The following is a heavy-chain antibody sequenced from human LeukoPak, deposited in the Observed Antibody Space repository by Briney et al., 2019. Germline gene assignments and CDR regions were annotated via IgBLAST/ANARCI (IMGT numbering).Heavy chain of an antibody. J-gene: IGHJ3*02. CDR3: ARALTDYDDAFYI. CDR2: MNLNSGNT. D-gene: IGHD4-17*01. Sequence: ASVKVSCKASGYTFTSHDIKLVREATGPGLGLVGWMNLNSGNTGYAQKFQGRVTITRNTSISTAYMELSSLRSEDTAVYYCARALTDYDDAFYIWGQGTMVTVSS. V-gene: IGHV1-8*03. CDR1: GYTFTSHD.